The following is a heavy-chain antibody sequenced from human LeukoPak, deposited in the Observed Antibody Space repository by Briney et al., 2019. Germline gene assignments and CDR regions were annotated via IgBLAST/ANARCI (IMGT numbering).Heavy chain of an antibody. Sequence: GGSLRLSCAASGFTFSRYDMHWVRQAPGKGLEWVAFIRYDGSKEYYADSVKGRFTISRDNSKNTLYLQMNSLRTEDTAVYYCAKSPTYGRFGYWGQGTLVTVSS. CDR2: IRYDGSKE. D-gene: IGHD4-17*01. J-gene: IGHJ4*02. V-gene: IGHV3-30*02. CDR1: GFTFSRYD. CDR3: AKSPTYGRFGY.